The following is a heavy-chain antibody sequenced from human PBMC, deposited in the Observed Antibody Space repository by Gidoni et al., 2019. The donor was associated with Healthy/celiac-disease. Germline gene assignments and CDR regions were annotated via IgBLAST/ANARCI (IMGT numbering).Heavy chain of an antibody. D-gene: IGHD5-12*01. CDR3: ARGFQRWLQLGYFDY. CDR2: INHSGSP. Sequence: QVQLQQWGAGLLKPSETLSLTCAVYGGSFRGYYWSWIRQPPGKGLEWIGEINHSGSPNYNPSLKSRVTISVDTSKNQFSLKLSSVTAADTAVYYCARGFQRWLQLGYFDYWGQGTLVTVSS. V-gene: IGHV4-34*01. CDR1: GGSFRGYY. J-gene: IGHJ4*02.